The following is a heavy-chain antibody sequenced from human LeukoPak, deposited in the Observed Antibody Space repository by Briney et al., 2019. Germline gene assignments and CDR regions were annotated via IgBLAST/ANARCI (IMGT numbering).Heavy chain of an antibody. J-gene: IGHJ4*02. Sequence: ASVKVSCKASGYTFTSYYMHWVRQAPGQGPEWMGIINPSGGSTSYAQKFQGRVTMTRDTSTSTVYMELSSLRSEDTAVYYCASGEVPAATIDYWGQGTLVTVSS. V-gene: IGHV1-46*01. CDR2: INPSGGST. CDR3: ASGEVPAATIDY. CDR1: GYTFTSYY. D-gene: IGHD2-2*01.